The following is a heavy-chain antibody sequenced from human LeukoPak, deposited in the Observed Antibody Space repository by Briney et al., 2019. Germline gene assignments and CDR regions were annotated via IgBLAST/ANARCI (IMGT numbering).Heavy chain of an antibody. J-gene: IGHJ4*02. CDR1: GFPVSINS. CDR3: AKDRYYDSSGYFDY. Sequence: GGSLRLSCTVSGFPVSINSMSWVRQAPGKGLEWVSFIYSGGNTHYSDSVKGRFTISRDNSKNTLYLQMNSLRAEDTAIYYCAKDRYYDSSGYFDYWGQGTLVTVSS. D-gene: IGHD3-22*01. CDR2: IYSGGNT. V-gene: IGHV3-53*01.